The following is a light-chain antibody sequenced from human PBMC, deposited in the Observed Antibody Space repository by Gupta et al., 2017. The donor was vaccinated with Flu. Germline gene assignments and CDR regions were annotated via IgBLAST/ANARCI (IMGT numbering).Light chain of an antibody. Sequence: EIVLTQSPATLSLSPGDRATLSCGASQSVSSNYVAWYQKTPGLAPRLLIYDASTRATGIPDRFSGSGSETDFTLTISRLEPEDFAVYYCHQYGTSPQTFGQGTKVEI. CDR3: HQYGTSPQT. V-gene: IGKV3D-20*01. CDR1: QSVSSNY. CDR2: DAS. J-gene: IGKJ1*01.